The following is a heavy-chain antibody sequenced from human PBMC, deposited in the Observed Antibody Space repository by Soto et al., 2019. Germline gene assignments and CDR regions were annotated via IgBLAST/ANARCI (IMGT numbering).Heavy chain of an antibody. CDR2: IYYSGST. CDR3: AREEGYCSSTSCQDWFDP. J-gene: IGHJ5*02. D-gene: IGHD2-2*01. Sequence: TLSLTCTFSGGSISSGGYYWSWIRQHPGKGLEWIGYIYYSGSTYYNPSLKSRVTISVDTSKNQFSLKLSSVTAADTAVYYCAREEGYCSSTSCQDWFDPWGQGTLVTVS. V-gene: IGHV4-31*03. CDR1: GGSISSGGYY.